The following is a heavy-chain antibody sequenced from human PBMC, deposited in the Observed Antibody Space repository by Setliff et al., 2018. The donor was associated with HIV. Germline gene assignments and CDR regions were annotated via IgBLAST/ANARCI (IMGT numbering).Heavy chain of an antibody. CDR2: LYSRGST. CDR1: GGSISSYY. Sequence: PSETLSLTCTVSGGSISSYYWSWIRQPAGKGLEWIGRLYSRGSTTYNPSLRSRATMSADTSKNLFSLKLRSVTAADTAVYYCAKSPVGANGWFDSWGQGVLVTVSS. J-gene: IGHJ5*01. V-gene: IGHV4-4*07. CDR3: AKSPVGANGWFDS. D-gene: IGHD1-26*01.